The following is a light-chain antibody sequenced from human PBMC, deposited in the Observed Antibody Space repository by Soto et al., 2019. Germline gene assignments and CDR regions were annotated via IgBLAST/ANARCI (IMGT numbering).Light chain of an antibody. CDR1: QSVSSSY. V-gene: IGKV3-20*01. CDR3: QQYGSLSWT. J-gene: IGKJ1*01. CDR2: GAS. Sequence: EVMLSQSPGTLSLSPGERATLSCRASQSVSSSYLAWYQQKPGQAPRLLIYGASSRATGIPDRFSGSGSGTDFTLTISRLEPEDFAVYYCQQYGSLSWTFGQGTKVDI.